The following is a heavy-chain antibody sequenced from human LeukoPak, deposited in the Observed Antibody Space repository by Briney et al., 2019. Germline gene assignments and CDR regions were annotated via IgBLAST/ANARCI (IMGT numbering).Heavy chain of an antibody. CDR3: ARGERSSPMDP. CDR2: IYYSGST. Sequence: LRLSCAASGFTFTRYSFNWVRQHPGKGLEWIGYIYYSGSTYYNPSLKSRVTISVDTSKNQFSLKLSSVTAADTAVYYCARGERSSPMDPWGQGTLVTVSS. D-gene: IGHD6-13*01. J-gene: IGHJ5*02. CDR1: GFTFTRYSFN. V-gene: IGHV4-31*02.